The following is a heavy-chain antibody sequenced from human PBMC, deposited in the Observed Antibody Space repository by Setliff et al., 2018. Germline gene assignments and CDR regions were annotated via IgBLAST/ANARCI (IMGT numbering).Heavy chain of an antibody. V-gene: IGHV4-39*01. CDR3: VRTFNGSPADR. Sequence: SETLSLTCNVSGGSVSSGYYYWDWIRQPPGKGLEWIGTVYYTGRTYYNPSLKSRVTISEDMSENQISLKLNPVTAADTAVYYCVRTFNGSPADRWGQGTLVTVSS. J-gene: IGHJ5*02. CDR1: GGSVSSGYYY. D-gene: IGHD2-2*01. CDR2: VYYTGRT.